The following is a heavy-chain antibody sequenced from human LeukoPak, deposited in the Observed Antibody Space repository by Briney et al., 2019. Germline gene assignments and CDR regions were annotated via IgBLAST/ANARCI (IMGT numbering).Heavy chain of an antibody. D-gene: IGHD3-16*02. V-gene: IGHV1-24*01. CDR1: GYTLTELS. Sequence: ASVKVSCKVSGYTLTELSMHWVRQAPGKGLEWMGGFDPEDVETIYAQKFQGRVTMTEDTSTDTAYMELSSLRSENTAVYYCATAPFYDYIWGSYRRDYFDYWGQGTLVTVSS. CDR3: ATAPFYDYIWGSYRRDYFDY. CDR2: FDPEDVET. J-gene: IGHJ4*02.